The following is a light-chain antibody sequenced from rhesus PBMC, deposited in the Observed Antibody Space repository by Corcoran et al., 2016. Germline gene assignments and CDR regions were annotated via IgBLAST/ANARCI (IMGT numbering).Light chain of an antibody. CDR2: YAS. CDR1: QGINLF. V-gene: IGKV1-66*01. J-gene: IGKJ2*01. Sequence: DIQMTQSPSSLSVSVGDTVTITCRASQGINLFLSWYQQKPGKAPKALIYYASDLEAGVPSRFSGRGSGKDYTLTIRSLQPEDVATYYCQQYDISPYSFGQGTKLEIK. CDR3: QQYDISPYS.